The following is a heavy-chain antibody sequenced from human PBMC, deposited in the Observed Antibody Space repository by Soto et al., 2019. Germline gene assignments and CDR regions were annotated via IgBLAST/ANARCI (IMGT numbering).Heavy chain of an antibody. CDR1: GYTFINHG. Sequence: QVQLVQAGGEVKKPGASVKVSCQASGYTFINHGISWVRQAPGQGLEWMGWISGYNGNTNYPQKLQGRVTITTDTSTSTAYIELRSLRSDDTAVYYCVRDEIAGAGAFDHRGQGTLVTVSS. D-gene: IGHD6-13*01. V-gene: IGHV1-18*01. CDR3: VRDEIAGAGAFDH. CDR2: ISGYNGNT. J-gene: IGHJ4*02.